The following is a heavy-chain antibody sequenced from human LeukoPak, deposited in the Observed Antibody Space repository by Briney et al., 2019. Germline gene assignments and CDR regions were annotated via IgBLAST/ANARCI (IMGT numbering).Heavy chain of an antibody. J-gene: IGHJ5*02. CDR1: GFTFSSYW. CDR2: IKQDGSEK. V-gene: IGHV3-7*01. Sequence: PGGSLRLSCAASGFTFSSYWMSWVRQAPGKGLEWVANIKQDGSEKYYVDSVKGRFTISRDNAKNSLYLQMNSLRAEDTAVYYCASDLGDSDYDFWSGYYEGWFDPWGQGTLVTVSS. CDR3: ASDLGDSDYDFWSGYYEGWFDP. D-gene: IGHD3-3*01.